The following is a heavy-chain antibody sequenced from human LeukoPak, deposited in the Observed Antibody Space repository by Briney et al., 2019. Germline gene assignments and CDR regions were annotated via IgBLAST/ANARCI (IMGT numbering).Heavy chain of an antibody. Sequence: GGSLRLSCAASGFTFSNAWMSWVRQAPGKGLEWVSAISGSGGSTYYADSVKGRFTISRDNSKNTLYLQMNSLRAEDTAVYYCAKRAWQNRYGSGIDIWGQGTMVTVSS. V-gene: IGHV3-23*01. CDR3: AKRAWQNRYGSGIDI. J-gene: IGHJ3*02. CDR1: GFTFSNAW. D-gene: IGHD3-10*01. CDR2: ISGSGGST.